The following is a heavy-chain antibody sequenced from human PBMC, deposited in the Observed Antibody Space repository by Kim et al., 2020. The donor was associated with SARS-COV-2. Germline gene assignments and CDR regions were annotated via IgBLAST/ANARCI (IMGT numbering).Heavy chain of an antibody. CDR1: GFTFSSYG. CDR3: AKIDTLFGWDSSGYYPGSFDD. Sequence: GGSLRLSCAASGFTFSSYGMHWVRQAPGKGLEWVAVISYDGSNKYYADSVKGRFTISRDNSKNTLYLQMNSLRAEDTAVYYCAKIDTLFGWDSSGYYPGSFDDWGQGTLVTVSS. J-gene: IGHJ4*02. CDR2: ISYDGSNK. D-gene: IGHD3-22*01. V-gene: IGHV3-30*18.